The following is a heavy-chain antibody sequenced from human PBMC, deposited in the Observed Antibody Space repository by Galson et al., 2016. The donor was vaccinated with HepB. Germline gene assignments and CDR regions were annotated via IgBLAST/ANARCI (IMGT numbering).Heavy chain of an antibody. J-gene: IGHJ4*02. CDR1: GFTFSDFY. D-gene: IGHD3-22*01. Sequence: SLRLSCAASGFTFSDFYMNWIRRAPGKGLELVSYISSSGSAIYYADSVKGRFTISRDNAKNSLYLQMNSLRDEDTAVYYCARERYSSGYAGDYWGQGTLVTVSS. V-gene: IGHV3-11*01. CDR3: ARERYSSGYAGDY. CDR2: ISSSGSAI.